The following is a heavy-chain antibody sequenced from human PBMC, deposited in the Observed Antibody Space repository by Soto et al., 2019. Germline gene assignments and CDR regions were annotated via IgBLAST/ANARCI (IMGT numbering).Heavy chain of an antibody. J-gene: IGHJ6*03. Sequence: SETLSLTCTVSGGSISSYYWSWIRQPPGKGLEWIGYIYYSGSTNYNPSLKSRVTISVDTSKNQFSLKLSSVTAADTAVYYCARVIAVDPAYYYYMDVWGKGTTVTVSS. V-gene: IGHV4-59*01. CDR3: ARVIAVDPAYYYYMDV. CDR1: GGSISSYY. CDR2: IYYSGST. D-gene: IGHD6-19*01.